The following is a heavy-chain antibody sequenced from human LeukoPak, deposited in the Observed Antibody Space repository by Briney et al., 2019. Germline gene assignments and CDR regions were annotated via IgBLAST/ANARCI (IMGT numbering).Heavy chain of an antibody. V-gene: IGHV3-21*01. CDR1: GFTFTTYS. CDR2: ISSGSSAI. J-gene: IGHJ4*02. CDR3: ARGHTAVTRHFDF. D-gene: IGHD4-17*01. Sequence: GGSLRLSCEASGFTFTTYSMTWVRQAPGKGLEWVSIISSGSSAIFSADALKGRFTISRDDAKNLLYLDMNSLRAEDTAVYYCARGHTAVTRHFDFWGQGTLVSVSS.